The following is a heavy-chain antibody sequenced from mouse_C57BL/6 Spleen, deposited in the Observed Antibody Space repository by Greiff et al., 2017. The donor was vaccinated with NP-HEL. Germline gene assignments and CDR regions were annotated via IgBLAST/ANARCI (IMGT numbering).Heavy chain of an antibody. D-gene: IGHD2-4*01. J-gene: IGHJ3*01. Sequence: LVESGAELVKPGASVKMSCKASGYTFTTYPIEWMKQNHGKSLEWIGNFHPYNDDTKYNEKFKGKATLTVEKSSSTVYLELSRLTSDDSAVYYCARGDYDGAWFAYWGQGTLVTVSA. CDR3: ARGDYDGAWFAY. CDR1: GYTFTTYP. CDR2: FHPYNDDT. V-gene: IGHV1-47*01.